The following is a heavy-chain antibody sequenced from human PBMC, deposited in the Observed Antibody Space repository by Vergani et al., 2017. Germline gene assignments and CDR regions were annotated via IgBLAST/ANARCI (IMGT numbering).Heavy chain of an antibody. CDR1: GFTVSSNY. V-gene: IGHV3-53*01. CDR2: IYSGGST. Sequence: EVQLVESGGGLIQPGGSLRLSCAASGFTVSSNYMSWVRQAPGKGLEWVSVIYSGGSTYYADSVKGRFTISRDNSKNTLYLQMNSLRDEDTAVYYCASNNYYDSSGYYYWGQGTLVTVSS. D-gene: IGHD3-22*01. J-gene: IGHJ4*02. CDR3: ASNNYYDSSGYYY.